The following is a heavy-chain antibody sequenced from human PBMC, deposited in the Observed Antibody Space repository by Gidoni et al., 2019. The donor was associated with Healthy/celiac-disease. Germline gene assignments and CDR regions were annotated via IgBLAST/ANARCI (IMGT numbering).Heavy chain of an antibody. J-gene: IGHJ3*02. CDR2: IWYDGSNK. D-gene: IGHD1-20*01. CDR3: ARDGIITGTTAAAAFDI. V-gene: IGHV3-33*01. Sequence: QVQLVESGGGVVQPGRSLRLSCAASGFTFSSYGMHWVRQAPGKGLGWVAVIWYDGSNKYYADSVKGRFTISRDNSKNTLYLQMNSLRAEDTAVYYCARDGIITGTTAAAAFDIWGQGTMVTVSS. CDR1: GFTFSSYG.